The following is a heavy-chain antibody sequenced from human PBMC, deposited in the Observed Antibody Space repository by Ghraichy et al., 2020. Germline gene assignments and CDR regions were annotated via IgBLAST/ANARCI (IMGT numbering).Heavy chain of an antibody. CDR2: IRYDGSNK. D-gene: IGHD2-15*01. J-gene: IGHJ1*01. CDR3: AKDYGCSGGSCYPEYFQH. CDR1: GFTFSSYG. Sequence: LSLTCAASGFTFSSYGMHWVRQAPGKGLEWVAFIRYDGSNKYYADSVKDRFTISRDNSKNTLYLQMNSLRAEDTAVYYCAKDYGCSGGSCYPEYFQHWGQGTLVTVSS. V-gene: IGHV3-30*02.